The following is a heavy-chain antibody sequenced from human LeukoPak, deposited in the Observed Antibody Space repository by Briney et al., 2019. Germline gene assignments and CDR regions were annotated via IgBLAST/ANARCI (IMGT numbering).Heavy chain of an antibody. CDR2: RSIYNGNT. CDR1: GYTFTSYD. V-gene: IGHV1-18*01. CDR3: ARGGPFPSSSSSREYYLDY. Sequence: ASVKVSCKASGYTFTSYDINWVRQAPGQGLEWMGWRSIYNGNTDYKLQGRVTMTTDTSTNTAYMEVRSLRSDDTAVYYCARGGPFPSSSSSREYYLDYWGQGTLVTVSS. D-gene: IGHD6-6*01. J-gene: IGHJ4*02.